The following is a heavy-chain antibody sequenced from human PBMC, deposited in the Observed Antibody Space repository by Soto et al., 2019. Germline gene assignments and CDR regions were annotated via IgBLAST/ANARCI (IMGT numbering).Heavy chain of an antibody. V-gene: IGHV3-23*01. CDR1: GFTFSSYA. Sequence: GGSLRLSCAASGFTFSSYAMSWVRQAPGKGLEWVLFISAGGGSPNYADSVKGRFTISRDNAKNSVYLEMNSLSAEDTALYYCARESEDLTSNFDYWGQGTLVTVSS. CDR2: ISAGGGSP. J-gene: IGHJ4*02. CDR3: ARESEDLTSNFDY.